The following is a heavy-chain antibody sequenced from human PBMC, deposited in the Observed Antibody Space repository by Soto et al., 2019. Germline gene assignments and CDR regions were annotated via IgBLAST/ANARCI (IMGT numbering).Heavy chain of an antibody. V-gene: IGHV4-34*01. J-gene: IGHJ3*02. Sequence: QVQLQQWGAGLLKPSETLSLICAVYGGSFSGYYWSWIRHPPGKGLEWIGEINHSGSTNYNPSLKSRVTISVDTSKNQFSLKLSSVTAADTAVYYCARGMKYSSSWRGAFDIWGQGTMVTVSS. D-gene: IGHD6-13*01. CDR3: ARGMKYSSSWRGAFDI. CDR1: GGSFSGYY. CDR2: INHSGST.